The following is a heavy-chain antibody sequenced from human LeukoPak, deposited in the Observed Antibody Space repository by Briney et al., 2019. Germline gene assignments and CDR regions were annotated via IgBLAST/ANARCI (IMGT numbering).Heavy chain of an antibody. Sequence: PSETLSLTCTVSGDSFSYFYWSWIRQPPGKGLEWIGYIYYSGSTNYNPSLKSRVTISVDTSKNQFSLKLSSVTAADTAVYYCARDGTQGGRRWLQPGGFDYWGQGTLVTVSS. CDR1: GDSFSYFY. CDR2: IYYSGST. V-gene: IGHV4-59*01. CDR3: ARDGTQGGRRWLQPGGFDY. D-gene: IGHD5-24*01. J-gene: IGHJ4*02.